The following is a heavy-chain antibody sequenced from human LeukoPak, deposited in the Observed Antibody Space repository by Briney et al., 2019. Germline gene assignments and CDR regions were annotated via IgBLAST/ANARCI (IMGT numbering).Heavy chain of an antibody. J-gene: IGHJ4*02. CDR2: ISRSGDST. CDR1: GFTFSNYA. V-gene: IGHV3-23*01. CDR3: AKCTTWNTHYSIDY. D-gene: IGHD4-17*01. Sequence: GGSLRLSCAASGFTFSNYAMTWVRQAPGKGLEWVSSISRSGDSTYYADSVKGRFTISRDNSKNTLYLQMDSLRAEDTALYYCAKCTTWNTHYSIDYWGQGTLVTVSS.